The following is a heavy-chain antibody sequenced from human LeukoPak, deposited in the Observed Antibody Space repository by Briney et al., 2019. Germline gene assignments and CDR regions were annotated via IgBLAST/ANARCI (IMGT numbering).Heavy chain of an antibody. J-gene: IGHJ4*02. D-gene: IGHD3-9*01. Sequence: GGSLRLSCAASGFTFSSYSMSWVRQAPGKGLEWVSSISSSSSYIYYADSAKGRFTISRDNAKNSLYLQMNSLRAEDTAVYYCARDTDWYADWGQGTLVTVSS. CDR2: ISSSSSYI. CDR1: GFTFSSYS. CDR3: ARDTDWYAD. V-gene: IGHV3-21*01.